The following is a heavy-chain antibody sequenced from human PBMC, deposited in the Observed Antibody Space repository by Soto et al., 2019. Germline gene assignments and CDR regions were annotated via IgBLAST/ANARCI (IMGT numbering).Heavy chain of an antibody. CDR3: ARVGRRRAAPNYYYYGMDV. Sequence: QVQLVQSGAEVKKPGSSVKVSCKASGGTFSSYAISWVRQSPGQGLEWMGGINPIFGTANYAQKFQGRVTITADESTSTAYMELSSLRSEDTAVDYCARVGRRRAAPNYYYYGMDVWGQGTTVTPSS. D-gene: IGHD6-6*01. CDR2: INPIFGTA. CDR1: GGTFSSYA. J-gene: IGHJ6*02. V-gene: IGHV1-69*01.